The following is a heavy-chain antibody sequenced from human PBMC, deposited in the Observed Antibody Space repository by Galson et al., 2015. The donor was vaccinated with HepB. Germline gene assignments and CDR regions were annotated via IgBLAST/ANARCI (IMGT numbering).Heavy chain of an antibody. V-gene: IGHV3-72*01. J-gene: IGHJ4*02. D-gene: IGHD3-10*01. CDR1: GFTFSDHY. CDR3: ARLSHYGSGTYPYFDF. Sequence: SLRLSCAASGFTFSDHYIDWVRQAPGQGLEWVGRARNKANNYITQYAASVKDRFSISRDDSKNSVYLQMNSLKTEDTAVYYCARLSHYGSGTYPYFDFWGQGTLVTVSS. CDR2: ARNKANNYIT.